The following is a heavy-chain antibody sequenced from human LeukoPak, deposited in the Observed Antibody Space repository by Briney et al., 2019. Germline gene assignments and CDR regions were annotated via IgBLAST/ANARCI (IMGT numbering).Heavy chain of an antibody. D-gene: IGHD4-17*01. V-gene: IGHV4-59*01. J-gene: IGHJ5*02. CDR3: ARFVQNTVNLNWFDP. Sequence: SETLSLTRTVSGGSISSYYWSWIRQPPGKGLEWIGYIYYSGSTNYNPSLKSRVTISVDTSKNQFSLKLSSVTAADTAVYYCARFVQNTVNLNWFDPWGQGTLVTVSS. CDR2: IYYSGST. CDR1: GGSISSYY.